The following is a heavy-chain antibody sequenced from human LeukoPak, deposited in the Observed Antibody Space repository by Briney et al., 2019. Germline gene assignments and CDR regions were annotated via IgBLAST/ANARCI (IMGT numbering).Heavy chain of an antibody. CDR1: GFTFSSCG. V-gene: IGHV3-30*18. CDR2: ISYDGSNK. J-gene: IGHJ4*02. CDR3: AKDLLGYSGYDSGGYFDY. Sequence: GGSLRLSCAASGFTFSSCGMHWVRQAPGKGLEWVAVISYDGSNKYYADSVKGRFTISRDNSKNTLYLQMNSLRAEDTAVYYCAKDLLGYSGYDSGGYFDYWGQGTLVTVSS. D-gene: IGHD5-12*01.